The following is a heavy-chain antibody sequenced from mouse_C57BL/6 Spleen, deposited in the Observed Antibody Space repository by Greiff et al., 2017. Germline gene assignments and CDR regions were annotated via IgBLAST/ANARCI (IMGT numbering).Heavy chain of an antibody. D-gene: IGHD1-1*01. J-gene: IGHJ4*01. Sequence: QVQLQQSGPELVKPGASVKISCKASGYAFSSSWMNWVKQRPGKGLEWIGRIYPGDGDTNYNRKFKGKATLTADKSSSTAYMQLSSLTSEDSAVYFCAREEFYYGSSYGYAMDYWGQGTSVTVSS. CDR1: GYAFSSSW. V-gene: IGHV1-82*01. CDR2: IYPGDGDT. CDR3: AREEFYYGSSYGYAMDY.